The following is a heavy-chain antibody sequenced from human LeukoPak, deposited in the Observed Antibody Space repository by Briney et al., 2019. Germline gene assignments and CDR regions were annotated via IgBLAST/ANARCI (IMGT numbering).Heavy chain of an antibody. Sequence: KASETLSLTCAVYGGSFSGYYWSWIRQPPGKGLECIGEINHSGSTNYNPSLKSRVTISVDTSKNQFSLKLSSVTAADTAVYYCARLPKKYYYGSGRNLGPAYYFDYWGQGTLVTVSS. CDR1: GGSFSGYY. D-gene: IGHD3-10*01. CDR2: INHSGST. V-gene: IGHV4-34*01. CDR3: ARLPKKYYYGSGRNLGPAYYFDY. J-gene: IGHJ4*02.